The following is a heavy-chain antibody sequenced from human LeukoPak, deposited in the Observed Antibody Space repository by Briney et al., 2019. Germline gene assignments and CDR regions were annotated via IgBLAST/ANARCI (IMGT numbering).Heavy chain of an antibody. V-gene: IGHV3-30*18. CDR2: ISYDGSNK. Sequence: MSLTLSCSASGLTFSSYGMHWVRQAPGKGLEWLAVISYDGSNKYYADSVKGRFTIYTYNSKNTLYLQMNSLRAEDTAVYYCAKERGGWYYGSGSPLGLPIAFDIWGQGTMVTVSS. J-gene: IGHJ3*02. CDR1: GLTFSSYG. CDR3: AKERGGWYYGSGSPLGLPIAFDI. D-gene: IGHD3-10*01.